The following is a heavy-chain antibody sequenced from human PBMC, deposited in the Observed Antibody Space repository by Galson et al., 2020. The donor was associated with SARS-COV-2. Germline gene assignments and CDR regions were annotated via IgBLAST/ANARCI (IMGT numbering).Heavy chain of an antibody. V-gene: IGHV3-23*01. Sequence: TGGPLRLSCAASGFTLSSYAMSWVRQAPGKGLEWVQAISGSGGSTYYADSVKGRFTIARDNSKNTLYLQMNSLRAEATAVYYCAKGRITMIVVVDFDCWGQGTLVTVSS. J-gene: IGHJ4*02. CDR1: GFTLSSYA. D-gene: IGHD3-22*01. CDR3: AKGRITMIVVVDFDC. CDR2: ISGSGGST.